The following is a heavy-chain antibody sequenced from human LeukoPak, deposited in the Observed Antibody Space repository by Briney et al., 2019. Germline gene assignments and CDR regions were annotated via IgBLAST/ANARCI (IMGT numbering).Heavy chain of an antibody. CDR2: IRSKANSYAT. D-gene: IGHD3-22*01. J-gene: IGHJ4*02. CDR1: GFTFSGSA. CDR3: TTDLDDYYDSSGLDY. V-gene: IGHV3-73*01. Sequence: GGSLRLSCAASGFTFSGSAMHWVRQASGKGLEWVGRIRSKANSYATAYAASVKGRFTISRDDSKNTAYLQMNSLKTEDTAVYYCTTDLDDYYDSSGLDYWGQGTLVTVSS.